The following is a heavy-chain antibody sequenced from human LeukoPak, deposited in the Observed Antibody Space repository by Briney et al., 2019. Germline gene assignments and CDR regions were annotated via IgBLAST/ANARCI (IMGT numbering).Heavy chain of an antibody. D-gene: IGHD7-27*01. CDR2: INSDGSNI. CDR1: GFTLSNYW. J-gene: IGHJ5*02. CDR3: IRDGLGTSPYDL. V-gene: IGHV3-74*01. Sequence: GGSLRLSCAASGFTLSNYWMNWVRQVPGKGLVWVSHINSDGSNIRYADSVKGRFTSSRDNAKNSLYLQMDSLRPEDTAVYYCIRDGLGTSPYDLWGQGALVTVSS.